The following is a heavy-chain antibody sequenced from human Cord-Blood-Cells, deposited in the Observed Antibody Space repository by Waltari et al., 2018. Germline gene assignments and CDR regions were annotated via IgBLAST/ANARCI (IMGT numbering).Heavy chain of an antibody. J-gene: IGHJ4*02. Sequence: SGFTFSSYSMNWVRQAPGKGLEWVSYISSSSSNIYYADSVKGRFTISRDNAKNSLYLQMNSLRDEDTDVYYCARACGDFDPGDYWGQGTLVTVSS. CDR3: ARACGDFDPGDY. CDR2: ISSSSSNI. D-gene: IGHD3-9*01. CDR1: GFTFSSYS. V-gene: IGHV3-48*02.